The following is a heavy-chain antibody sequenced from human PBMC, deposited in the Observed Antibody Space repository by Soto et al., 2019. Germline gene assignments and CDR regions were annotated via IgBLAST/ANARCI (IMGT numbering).Heavy chain of an antibody. CDR2: MNPEIRYT. D-gene: IGHD2-2*01. CDR3: ARFVRHQLPTIDF. Sequence: ASVKVSCKASGYTFTSYDINWVRQATGQGLEWMGWMNPEIRYTGYAQKFQGRVTMTRDTSISTAYMELTSLRSEDTAVYYCARFVRHQLPTIDFWGQGTLVTVSS. J-gene: IGHJ4*02. V-gene: IGHV1-8*01. CDR1: GYTFTSYD.